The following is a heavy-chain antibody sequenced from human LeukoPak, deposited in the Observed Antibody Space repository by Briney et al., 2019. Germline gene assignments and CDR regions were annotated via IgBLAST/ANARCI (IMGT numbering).Heavy chain of an antibody. CDR2: IDPNSGDT. Sequence: ASVKVSCKASGYIFTGDYLHWVRQAPGQGLEWLGWIDPNSGDTDFAQNFQGRVTLTSDTSITTAYMELRSLRSDDTAVYYCAKNDGNYDDSWGQGSLVIVSS. V-gene: IGHV1-2*02. CDR3: AKNDGNYDDS. J-gene: IGHJ4*02. D-gene: IGHD3-3*01. CDR1: GYIFTGDY.